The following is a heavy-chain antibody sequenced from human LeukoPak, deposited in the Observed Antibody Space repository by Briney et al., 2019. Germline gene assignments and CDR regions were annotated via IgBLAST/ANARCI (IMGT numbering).Heavy chain of an antibody. CDR3: ARVYSTNYYGSGDRPFLFDY. Sequence: ASVKGSCKASGYTFTSYGFSWVRQAPGQGLEWMGWISTYYGNTNYAQKLQDRVTMTTDTSTSTAYMELTSLRSDDTAVYYCARVYSTNYYGSGDRPFLFDYWGQGTVVTVSS. V-gene: IGHV1-18*01. D-gene: IGHD3-10*01. J-gene: IGHJ4*02. CDR1: GYTFTSYG. CDR2: ISTYYGNT.